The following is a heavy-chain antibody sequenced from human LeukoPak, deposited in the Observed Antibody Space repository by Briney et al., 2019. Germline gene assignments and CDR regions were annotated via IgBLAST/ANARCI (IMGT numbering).Heavy chain of an antibody. D-gene: IGHD3-10*01. Sequence: SETLSLTCTVSGGSISGHYWSWIRQPPGRGLEWIGYIYYSGSTNYNPSLKSRVTISVDTSKNQFSLKLSSVTAADTAVYYCARDAGGSGRHYYYGMDVWGQGTTVTVSS. CDR1: GGSISGHY. CDR2: IYYSGST. CDR3: ARDAGGSGRHYYYGMDV. J-gene: IGHJ6*02. V-gene: IGHV4-59*11.